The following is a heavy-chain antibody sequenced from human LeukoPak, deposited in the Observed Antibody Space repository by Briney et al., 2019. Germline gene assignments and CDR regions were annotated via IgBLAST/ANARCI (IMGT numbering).Heavy chain of an antibody. CDR2: ISYDGSNK. CDR1: GFTFSSYA. D-gene: IGHD1-7*01. J-gene: IGHJ6*02. V-gene: IGHV3-30-3*01. Sequence: GRSLRLSCAASGFTFSSYAMNWVRQAPGKGLEWVAFISYDGSNKYYADSVKGRFTISRDNSKNTLYLQMNSLRAEDTAVYYCAKDLLELGYYYYYGMDVWGQGTTVTVSS. CDR3: AKDLLELGYYYYYGMDV.